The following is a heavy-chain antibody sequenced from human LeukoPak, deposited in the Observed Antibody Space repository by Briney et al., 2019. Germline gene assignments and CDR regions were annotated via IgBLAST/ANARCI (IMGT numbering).Heavy chain of an antibody. J-gene: IGHJ4*02. V-gene: IGHV1-2*02. CDR3: ARAGWSGYYFTPAYYFDY. D-gene: IGHD3-3*01. CDR1: GYTFTGYY. CDR2: INPNSGGT. Sequence: GASVKVSCKASGYTFTGYYMHWVRQAPGQGLEWMGWINPNSGGTNYAQKFQGRVTMTRDTSISTAYMELSRLRSDDTAVYYCARAGWSGYYFTPAYYFDYWGQGTLVTVSS.